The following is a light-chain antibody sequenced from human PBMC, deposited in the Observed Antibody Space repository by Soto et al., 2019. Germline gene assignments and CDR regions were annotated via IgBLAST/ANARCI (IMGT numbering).Light chain of an antibody. J-gene: IGKJ2*01. Sequence: ENVLTQSPGTPSLSPGERATLSCGASQSVTNSFFAWYQQRPGQAPRLLIYGISSRATGIPDRFSGSGSGTDFTLTISRLEPEDFVMYYCQQYSSLPHTFGQGTKLEVK. CDR2: GIS. V-gene: IGKV3-20*01. CDR3: QQYSSLPHT. CDR1: QSVTNSF.